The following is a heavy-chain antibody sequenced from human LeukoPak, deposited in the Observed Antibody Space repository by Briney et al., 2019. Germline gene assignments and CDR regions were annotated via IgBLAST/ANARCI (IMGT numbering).Heavy chain of an antibody. CDR1: GFXFSSYA. V-gene: IGHV3-30-3*01. CDR2: ISYDGSNK. Sequence: GGSLRLSCAASGFXFSSYAIHWVRQAPGKGLEWVAVISYDGSNKYYADSVKGRFTISRDNSKNTLYLQMNSLRAEDTAVYYCARDSTSFGEYDYWGQGTLVTVSS. D-gene: IGHD3-10*01. CDR3: ARDSTSFGEYDY. J-gene: IGHJ4*02.